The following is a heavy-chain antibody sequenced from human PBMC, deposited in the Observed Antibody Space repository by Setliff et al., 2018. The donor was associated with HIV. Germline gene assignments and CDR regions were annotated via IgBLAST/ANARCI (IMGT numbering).Heavy chain of an antibody. Sequence: ASVKVSCKASGYTFISYDINWVRQATGQGLEWMGWMNPNIGKTAYAQKFQGRVTMTRSTSISTAYMELSSLRSDDTAVYYCARGDYGSGSYYPYYFYYGMDVWGQGTTVTVSS. CDR1: GYTFISYD. CDR2: MNPNIGKT. D-gene: IGHD3-10*01. CDR3: ARGDYGSGSYYPYYFYYGMDV. V-gene: IGHV1-8*02. J-gene: IGHJ6*02.